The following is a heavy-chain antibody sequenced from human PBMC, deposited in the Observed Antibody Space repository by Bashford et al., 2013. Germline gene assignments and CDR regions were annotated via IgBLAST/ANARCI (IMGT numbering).Heavy chain of an antibody. CDR3: ARGLYSSGWGPFDY. J-gene: IGHJ4*02. Sequence: SVKVSCKASGGTFSSYAISWVRQAPGQGLEWMGGIIPIFGTANYAQKFQGRVTMTRDTSTSTVYMDLSSLRSEDTAVYYCARGLYSSGWGPFDYWGLGNPGHR. D-gene: IGHD6-19*01. CDR1: GGTFSSYA. V-gene: IGHV1-69*05. CDR2: IIPIFGTA.